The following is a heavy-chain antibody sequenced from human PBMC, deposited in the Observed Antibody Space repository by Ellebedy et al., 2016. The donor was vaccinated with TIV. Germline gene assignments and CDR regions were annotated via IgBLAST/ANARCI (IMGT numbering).Heavy chain of an antibody. D-gene: IGHD2-21*02. Sequence: GESLKISCAASGFTFSPYAMAWVRQAPGKGLEWVSGIVGSGAEKDADSVKGRFTISRDNSKRTVDLQMRSVRAEDTAVYFCAKDRTSGDGYWVFDSWGQGTMVSVSS. CDR1: GFTFSPYA. CDR3: AKDRTSGDGYWVFDS. V-gene: IGHV3-23*01. CDR2: IVGSGA. J-gene: IGHJ4*02.